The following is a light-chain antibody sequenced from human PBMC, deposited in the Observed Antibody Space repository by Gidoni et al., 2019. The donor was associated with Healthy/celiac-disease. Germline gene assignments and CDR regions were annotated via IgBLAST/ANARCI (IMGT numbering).Light chain of an antibody. J-gene: IGKJ5*01. Sequence: EIVLTQSPATLSLSPGERATLSCRASQSVSSDFAWYQQKPGQAPRLLIYYASNRATGIPARFSGSGSGTDFSLTISSLGPEDFAVYYCQQRSNWPLSITFXQXTRLEIK. CDR3: QQRSNWPLSIT. V-gene: IGKV3-11*01. CDR1: QSVSSD. CDR2: YAS.